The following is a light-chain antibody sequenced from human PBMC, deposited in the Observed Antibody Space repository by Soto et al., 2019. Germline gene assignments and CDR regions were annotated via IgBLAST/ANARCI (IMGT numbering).Light chain of an antibody. CDR2: GAS. J-gene: IGKJ1*01. Sequence: SLSVVAVSLSPRERATLSCRASQSVTSNYLAWYQQKPGQAPRLLIFGASIRDTGIPDGVRGRGSGTVFTPTISRLQPEDFTVYYWQDSASLPKTFAQ. V-gene: IGKV3-20*01. CDR3: QDSASLPKT. CDR1: QSVTSNY.